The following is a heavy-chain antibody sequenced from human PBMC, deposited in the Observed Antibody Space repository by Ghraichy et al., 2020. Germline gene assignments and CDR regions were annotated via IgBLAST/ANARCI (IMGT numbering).Heavy chain of an antibody. D-gene: IGHD6-13*01. CDR3: ARDEAGYSSN. CDR1: GFTFSTYA. J-gene: IGHJ4*02. CDR2: ITSNGGST. Sequence: GGSLRLSCAASGFTFSTYAMHWVRQAPGRGLEYVSSITSNGGSTYYANSVKDRFTISRDNSKNMLYLQMGSLRGEDMAVYYCARDEAGYSSNWGQGTLVAASS. V-gene: IGHV3-64*01.